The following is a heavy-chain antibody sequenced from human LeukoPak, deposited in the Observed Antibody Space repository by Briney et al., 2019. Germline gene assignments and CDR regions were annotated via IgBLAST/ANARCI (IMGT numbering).Heavy chain of an antibody. D-gene: IGHD2-15*01. J-gene: IGHJ5*02. CDR1: GYTFTGYY. CDR2: INPNSGGT. CDR3: ARAYCSGGSCYSARNWFDP. V-gene: IGHV1-2*02. Sequence: GASVKVSCKASGYTFTGYYMHWVRQAPGQGLEWMGWINPNSGGTNYAQKFQGRVTMTRDTSISTAYMELSGLRSEDTAVYYCARAYCSGGSCYSARNWFDPWGQGTLVTVSS.